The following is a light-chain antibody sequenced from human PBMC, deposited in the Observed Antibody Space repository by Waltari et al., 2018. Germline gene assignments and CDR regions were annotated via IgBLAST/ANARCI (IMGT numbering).Light chain of an antibody. V-gene: IGKV3-20*01. CDR2: GSS. CDR1: QSISSIY. J-gene: IGKJ2*01. Sequence: IVLTQSPGTLSLSPGERATLSCRASQSISSIYLAWYQQKPGQAPRLLIYGSSSMATGIPDRFSGSGSGTDFTLTISRLEPEDFAVYYCQRYGDSPKYTFGQGTKLEIK. CDR3: QRYGDSPKYT.